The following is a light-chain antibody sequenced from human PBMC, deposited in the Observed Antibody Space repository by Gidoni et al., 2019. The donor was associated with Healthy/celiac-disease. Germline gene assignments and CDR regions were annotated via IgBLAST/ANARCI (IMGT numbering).Light chain of an antibody. CDR2: NVS. J-gene: IGLJ2*01. CDR1: SSDVGGYNY. Sequence: QSALTQPGSVSGSPGQSITISCTVTSSDVGGYNYVSWYQQHPGKAPKLMIENVSNRPSGVSNRLSGSNAGNTASLTISGIQAEDDSDYYCSSYTSSSTYVVFGGWTKLTVL. V-gene: IGLV2-14*01. CDR3: SSYTSSSTYVV.